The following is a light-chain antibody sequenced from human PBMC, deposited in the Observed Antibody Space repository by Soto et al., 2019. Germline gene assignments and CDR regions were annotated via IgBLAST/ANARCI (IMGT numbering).Light chain of an antibody. J-gene: IGKJ4*01. CDR3: QQYYDSPPFT. CDR2: GAS. V-gene: IGKV3-15*01. Sequence: EIVMTQSPATLSVSPGERATLSCRASRNINRKLAWYQQKPGQAPRLLISGASTRATGIPARFNGSGSGTEFTLTISSLQSEDFAVYYCQQYYDSPPFTFGGGTKVEIK. CDR1: RNINRK.